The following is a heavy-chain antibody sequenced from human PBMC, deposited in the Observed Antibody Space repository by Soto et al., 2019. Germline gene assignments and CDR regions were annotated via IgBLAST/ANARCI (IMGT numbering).Heavy chain of an antibody. Sequence: QVQLQESGPGLVKPSETLSLTCTVSGGSVSSSNYYWSWIRQPPGKGLEWIGYMYYIGSPNYNPSPRCRVTISQDTPKNRFPLNLSSGTAGDTAVYYCETIPTISGDFETGGQETQVTVPP. CDR3: ETIPTISGDFET. CDR2: MYYIGSP. CDR1: GGSVSSSNYY. V-gene: IGHV4-61*01. D-gene: IGHD1-1*01. J-gene: IGHJ4*02.